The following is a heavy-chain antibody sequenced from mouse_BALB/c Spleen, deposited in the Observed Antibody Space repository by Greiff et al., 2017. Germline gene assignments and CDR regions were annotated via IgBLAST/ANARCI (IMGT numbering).Heavy chain of an antibody. CDR2: ISDGGSYT. D-gene: IGHD1-1*01. CDR3: ARGYYGSRNYYFDY. J-gene: IGHJ2*01. V-gene: IGHV5-4*02. Sequence: EVKVVESGGGLVKPGGSLKLSCAASGFTFSDYYMYWVRQTPEKRLEWVATISDGGSYTYYPDSVKGRFTISRDNAKNNLYLQMSSLKSEDTAMYYCARGYYGSRNYYFDYWGQGTTLTVSS. CDR1: GFTFSDYY.